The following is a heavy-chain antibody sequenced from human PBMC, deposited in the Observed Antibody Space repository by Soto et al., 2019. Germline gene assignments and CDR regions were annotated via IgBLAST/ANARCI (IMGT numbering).Heavy chain of an antibody. CDR3: ARLNYYGSGSRPDNYYYYGMDV. CDR2: IYYSGST. D-gene: IGHD3-10*01. CDR1: GGSISSYY. J-gene: IGHJ6*02. Sequence: PSETLSLTCTVSGGSISSYYWSWIRQPPGKGLEWIGYIYYSGSTNYNPSLKSRVTISVDTSKNQFSLKLSSVTAADTAVYYCARLNYYGSGSRPDNYYYYGMDVWGQGTTVTVS. V-gene: IGHV4-59*01.